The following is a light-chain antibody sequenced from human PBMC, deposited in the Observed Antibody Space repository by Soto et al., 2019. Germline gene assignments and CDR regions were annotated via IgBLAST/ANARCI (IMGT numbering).Light chain of an antibody. J-gene: IGKJ1*01. CDR3: QQYNSYWT. V-gene: IGKV1-5*01. CDR2: DAS. Sequence: DIQMTQSPSTLSASVGDRVTITCRASQSISSWLAWYQQKPGKAPKLLIYDASSLESGVPSGFSGSGSGTKFTLTISSLQPDDFATYYCQQYNSYWTFGQGTKVDIK. CDR1: QSISSW.